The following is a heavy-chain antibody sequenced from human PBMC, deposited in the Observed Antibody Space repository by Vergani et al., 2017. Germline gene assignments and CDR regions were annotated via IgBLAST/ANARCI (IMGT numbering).Heavy chain of an antibody. Sequence: EVQLVESGGGLIQPGGSLRLSCAASGFTVSSNYMSWVRQAPGKGLEWVSYISSSSSTIYYADSVKGRFTISRDNAKNSLYLQMNSLRAEDTAVYYCARGLLQRWTGYYFDYWGQGTLVTVSS. CDR1: GFTVSSNY. D-gene: IGHD4-23*01. CDR2: ISSSSSTI. V-gene: IGHV3-48*01. J-gene: IGHJ4*02. CDR3: ARGLLQRWTGYYFDY.